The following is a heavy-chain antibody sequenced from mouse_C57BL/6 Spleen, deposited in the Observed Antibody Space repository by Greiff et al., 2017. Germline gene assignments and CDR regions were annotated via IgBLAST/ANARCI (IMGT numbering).Heavy chain of an antibody. CDR1: GYSFTGYY. Sequence: VQLQQSGPELVKPGASVKISCKASGYSFTGYYMHWVKQSHGNILDWIGYIYPYNGVSSYNQKFKGKATLTVDKSSSTAYMGLRCLTSEDSAVYYCARAATVVARNWYFDVGGTATTVTVSS. J-gene: IGHJ1*03. CDR2: IYPYNGVS. V-gene: IGHV1-31*01. D-gene: IGHD1-1*01. CDR3: ARAATVVARNWYFDV.